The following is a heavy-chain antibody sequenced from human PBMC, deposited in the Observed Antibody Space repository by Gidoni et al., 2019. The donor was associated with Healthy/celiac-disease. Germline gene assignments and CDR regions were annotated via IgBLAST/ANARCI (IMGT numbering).Heavy chain of an antibody. V-gene: IGHV3-66*01. CDR1: GFTVSSNY. CDR3: ARDSSEYYFDY. J-gene: IGHJ4*02. Sequence: EVQLVESGGGLVQPGGSLRLSCAASGFTVSSNYMSWVRQAPGKGLEWVSVIYSGGSTYYADSVKGRFTISRDNSKNTLYLQMNSLRAEDTAVYYCARDSSEYYFDYWGQGTLVTVSS. CDR2: IYSGGST.